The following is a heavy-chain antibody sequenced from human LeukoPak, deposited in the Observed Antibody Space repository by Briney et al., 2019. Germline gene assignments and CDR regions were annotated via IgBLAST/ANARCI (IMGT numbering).Heavy chain of an antibody. Sequence: ASVNVSFKASGYTFTIYGISWVRQAPGQGLEWMGWISAYNGNTNYAQKLQGRVTMTTDTSTSTAYMELRSLRSDDTAVYYCARGGVPATAIPQFDYWGQGTLVTVSS. CDR3: ARGGVPATAIPQFDY. V-gene: IGHV1-18*01. CDR1: GYTFTIYG. D-gene: IGHD2-2*02. CDR2: ISAYNGNT. J-gene: IGHJ4*02.